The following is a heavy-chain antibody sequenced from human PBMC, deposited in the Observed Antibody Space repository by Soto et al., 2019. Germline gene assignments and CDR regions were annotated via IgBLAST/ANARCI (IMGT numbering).Heavy chain of an antibody. Sequence: GASVKVSCKASGYTFSNYNINWVRQASGQGLEWMGWMNPDSGNTGYAEKFQGRVTMTRNSSISTAYMELSGLRSEDTAVYYCAREAASDPSFYYHYMAVWGKGTTVTVSS. CDR1: GYTFSNYN. D-gene: IGHD3-10*01. V-gene: IGHV1-8*01. CDR2: MNPDSGNT. J-gene: IGHJ6*03. CDR3: AREAASDPSFYYHYMAV.